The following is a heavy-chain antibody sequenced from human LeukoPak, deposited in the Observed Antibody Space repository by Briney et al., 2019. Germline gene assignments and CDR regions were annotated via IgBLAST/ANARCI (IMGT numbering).Heavy chain of an antibody. CDR3: ASGGGSFGDV. V-gene: IGHV1-18*01. CDR2: ISAYNGNT. J-gene: IGHJ3*01. D-gene: IGHD2-15*01. CDR1: GYTFTSYG. Sequence: ASVKVSCKPSGYTFTSYGISWVRQAPGQGLEWMGWISAYNGNTNYAQKFQGRVTMTRDTSISTDYMELSGLRSDDTAVYYCASGGGSFGDVWGQGTMVTVSS.